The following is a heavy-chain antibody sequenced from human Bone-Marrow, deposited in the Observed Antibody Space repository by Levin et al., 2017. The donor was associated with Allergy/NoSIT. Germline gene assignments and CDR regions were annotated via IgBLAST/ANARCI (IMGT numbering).Heavy chain of an antibody. V-gene: IGHV3-15*01. D-gene: IGHD2-21*01. CDR2: IKSETDGGTI. CDR3: TTEVGARSIRDDC. J-gene: IGHJ4*02. Sequence: SGGSLRLSCAASGFSFTNVWMTWVRQAPGKGLEWVGRIKSETDGGTIDYAAPVKGRFTISRDDSRSTLYLQMNSLKTEDTAVYYCTTEVGARSIRDDCWGQGTLVTVSS. CDR1: GFSFTNVW.